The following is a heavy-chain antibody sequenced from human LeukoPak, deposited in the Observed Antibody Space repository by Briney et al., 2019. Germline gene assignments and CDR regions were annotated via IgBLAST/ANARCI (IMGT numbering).Heavy chain of an antibody. CDR3: ARGTVGNFDY. D-gene: IGHD4-23*01. CDR2: IKTDGSDT. J-gene: IGHJ4*02. V-gene: IGHV3-74*01. CDR1: GFTFSSYW. Sequence: PGGSLRLSCAASGFTFSSYWMHWVRQVPGKGLLWVSRIKTDGSDTTYADSVKGRFTISRDNAKNSLYLQMNCLRAEETAVYYCARGTVGNFDYWGQGTLVTVSS.